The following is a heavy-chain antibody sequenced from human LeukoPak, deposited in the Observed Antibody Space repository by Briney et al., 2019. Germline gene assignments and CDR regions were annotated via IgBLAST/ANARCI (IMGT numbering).Heavy chain of an antibody. V-gene: IGHV4-4*07. D-gene: IGHD3-10*01. CDR3: ARDLGYYGSGSYSLTFSS. J-gene: IGHJ5*02. CDR1: GGSISSYY. Sequence: SETLSLTCTVSGGSISSYYWSWIRQPAGKGLEWIGRIYTSGSTNYNPSLKSRVTMPVDTSKNQFSLKLSSVTAADTAVYYCARDLGYYGSGSYSLTFSSWGQGTLVTVSS. CDR2: IYTSGST.